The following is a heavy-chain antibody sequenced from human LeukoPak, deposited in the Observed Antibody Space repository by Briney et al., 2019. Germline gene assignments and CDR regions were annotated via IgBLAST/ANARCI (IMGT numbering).Heavy chain of an antibody. V-gene: IGHV3-74*01. CDR3: AKDKGAVAGTRPFDY. CDR1: GFTLSSYW. J-gene: IGHJ4*02. CDR2: INSDGSST. Sequence: GGSLRLSCAASGFTLSSYWMHWVRQAPGKGLVWVSRINSDGSSTSYADSVKGRFTISRDNAKNSLYLQMNSLRAEDTALYYCAKDKGAVAGTRPFDYWRQGTLVTVSS. D-gene: IGHD6-19*01.